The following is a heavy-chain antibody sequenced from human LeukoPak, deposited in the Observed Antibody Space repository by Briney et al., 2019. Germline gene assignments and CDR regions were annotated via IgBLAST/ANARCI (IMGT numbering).Heavy chain of an antibody. CDR2: IYYSGRT. D-gene: IGHD6-13*01. V-gene: IGHV4-59*01. Sequence: SETLLLTCTFSGCSIISYYWSWIGQPPGKGLDWIGYIYYSGRTNYNPSPKGRVTISVDTSKNQFSLKLSSVTAADTAVYYCARGLAAAGTLVFDPCGQRNLFSASS. J-gene: IGHJ5*02. CDR3: ARGLAAAGTLVFDP. CDR1: GCSIISYY.